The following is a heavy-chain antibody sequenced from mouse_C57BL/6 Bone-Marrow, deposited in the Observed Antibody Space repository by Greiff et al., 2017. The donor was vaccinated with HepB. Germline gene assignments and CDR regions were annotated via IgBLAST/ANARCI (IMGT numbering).Heavy chain of an antibody. CDR2: IYPGSGST. V-gene: IGHV1-55*01. D-gene: IGHD2-4*01. CDR1: GYTFTSYW. J-gene: IGHJ3*01. CDR3: ARRFYYDYDWFAY. Sequence: QVQLQQPGAELVKPGASVKMSCKASGYTFTSYWITWVKQRPGQGLEWIGDIYPGSGSTNYNEKFKSKATLTVDTSSSTAYMQLRSLTSEDSAVYYCARRFYYDYDWFAYWGQGTLVTVSA.